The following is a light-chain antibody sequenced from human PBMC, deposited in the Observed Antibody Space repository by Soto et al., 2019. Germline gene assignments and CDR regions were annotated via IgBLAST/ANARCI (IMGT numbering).Light chain of an antibody. CDR3: SSYAGRNNYV. Sequence: QLVLTQPPSASGSPGQSVTISCTGTSSDVGGYNYVSWYQQHPGKAPKLMIYEVTKRPSGVPDRFSGSKSANTASLTVSGLQTEDEADYYCSSYAGRNNYVFGTGTKLTVL. J-gene: IGLJ1*01. CDR2: EVT. V-gene: IGLV2-8*01. CDR1: SSDVGGYNY.